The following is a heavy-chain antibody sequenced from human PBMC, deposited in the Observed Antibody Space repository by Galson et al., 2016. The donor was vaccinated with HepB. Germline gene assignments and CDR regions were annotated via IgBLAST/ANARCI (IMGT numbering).Heavy chain of an antibody. CDR2: IWYNGNNR. CDR1: GFTFSDYG. V-gene: IGHV3-33*01. CDR3: ARYYYDSSGLDY. D-gene: IGHD3-22*01. Sequence: SLRLSCATSGFTFSDYGIHWVRRAPGKGLEWVGVIWYNGNNRYYADSVKGRFTISRDNAKKTVFLQMNRLRVEDTAIYYCARYYYDSSGLDYWGQGTLVTVSS. J-gene: IGHJ4*02.